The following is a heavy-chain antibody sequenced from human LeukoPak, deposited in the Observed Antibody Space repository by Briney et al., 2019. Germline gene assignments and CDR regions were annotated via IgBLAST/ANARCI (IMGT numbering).Heavy chain of an antibody. V-gene: IGHV4-59*12. CDR3: AREAVAAAEVDY. J-gene: IGHJ4*02. CDR2: IYYTGST. Sequence: SETLSLTCTVSGDSISSSYWTWIRQPPGKGLEWMGYIYYTGSTSYNPSLKSRVTISMDTSKNQFSLKLSSVTAADTAVYYCAREAVAAAEVDYWGQGTLVTVSS. D-gene: IGHD6-13*01. CDR1: GDSISSSY.